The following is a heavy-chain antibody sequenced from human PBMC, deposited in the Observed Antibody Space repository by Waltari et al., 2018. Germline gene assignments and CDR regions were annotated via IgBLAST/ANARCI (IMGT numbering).Heavy chain of an antibody. J-gene: IGHJ4*02. Sequence: QVQLVESGGGVVQPGGSLGLSCAASGFTFNTYDMHWVPQAPGKGMEGVAFIRYDGSHEFYADPVKVRVTSSRDNSQNALYRQRNSLGAEDAAVYYCAKAVGLNTKLDYWGQGTLVTVSS. CDR1: GFTFNTYD. D-gene: IGHD1-26*01. CDR2: IRYDGSHE. CDR3: AKAVGLNTKLDY. V-gene: IGHV3-30*02.